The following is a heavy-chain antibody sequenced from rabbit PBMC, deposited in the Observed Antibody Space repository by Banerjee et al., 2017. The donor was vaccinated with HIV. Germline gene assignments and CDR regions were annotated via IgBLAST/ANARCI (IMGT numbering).Heavy chain of an antibody. V-gene: IGHV1S43*01. CDR2: ISTSSGST. CDR1: GIDFNSYYY. J-gene: IGHJ4*01. Sequence: QQQVEESGGGLVKPGGTLTLTCKASGIDFNSYYYMCWVRQAPGKGLELVACISTSSGSTWYATWAKGRFTISKSTSLNTVDLKMTSLTAADTATHFCARGGSAAAFNLWGPGTLVTVS. CDR3: ARGGSAAAFNL. D-gene: IGHD4-2*01.